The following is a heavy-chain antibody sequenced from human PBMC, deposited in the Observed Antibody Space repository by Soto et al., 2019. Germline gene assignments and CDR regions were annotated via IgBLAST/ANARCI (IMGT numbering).Heavy chain of an antibody. Sequence: EVQLVESGGGLVQPGGSLKLSCAASGFTFSGSAMHWVRQASGKGLEWVGRIRSKANSYATAYAASVKGRFTISRDDSKNTAYLQMNSLKTEDTAVYYCTEGIAARYWGQGTLVTVSS. CDR3: TEGIAARY. V-gene: IGHV3-73*02. J-gene: IGHJ4*02. D-gene: IGHD6-6*01. CDR1: GFTFSGSA. CDR2: IRSKANSYAT.